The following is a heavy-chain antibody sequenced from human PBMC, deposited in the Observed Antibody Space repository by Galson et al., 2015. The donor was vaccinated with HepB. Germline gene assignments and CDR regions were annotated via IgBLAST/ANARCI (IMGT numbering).Heavy chain of an antibody. CDR1: GYTFTSFG. J-gene: IGHJ6*02. D-gene: IGHD4-23*01. CDR3: ASKPRTFFGGQNYGLDV. Sequence: SVKVSCKASGYTFTSFGISWVRQAPGQGLEWIGGISADNGNIKYAQKFRGRVTMTTDTSTSTAYMELGSLRSDDTAVYYCASKPRTFFGGQNYGLDVWGQGTTVTVSS. CDR2: ISADNGNI. V-gene: IGHV1-18*01.